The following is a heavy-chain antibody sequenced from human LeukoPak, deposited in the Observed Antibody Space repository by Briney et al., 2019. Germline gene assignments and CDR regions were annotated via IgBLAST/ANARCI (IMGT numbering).Heavy chain of an antibody. J-gene: IGHJ4*02. CDR3: AGDPGDSGNVAIPFDY. V-gene: IGHV3-30*04. D-gene: IGHD5-12*01. CDR1: GFTFSSYA. CDR2: ISYDGSNK. Sequence: RGSLRLSCAASGFTFSSYAMHWVRQAPGKGLEWVAVISYDGSNKYYADSVKGRFTISRDNSKNTLYLQMNSLRAEDTAVYYCAGDPGDSGNVAIPFDYWGQGTLVTVSS.